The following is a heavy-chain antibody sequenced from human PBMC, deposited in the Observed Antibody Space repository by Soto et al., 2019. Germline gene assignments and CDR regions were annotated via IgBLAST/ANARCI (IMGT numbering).Heavy chain of an antibody. CDR2: ISSSSSYI. J-gene: IGHJ4*02. CDR1: GFTFSSYS. D-gene: IGHD6-13*01. V-gene: IGHV3-21*01. CDR3: ARVPYSRASGANLDD. Sequence: AGGSLRLSCAASGFTFSSYSMNWVRQAPGKGLEWVSSISSSSSYIYYADSVKGRFTISRDNAKNSLNLQMNSLRAEDTAVYYCARVPYSRASGANLDDCGQGTLVTVSS.